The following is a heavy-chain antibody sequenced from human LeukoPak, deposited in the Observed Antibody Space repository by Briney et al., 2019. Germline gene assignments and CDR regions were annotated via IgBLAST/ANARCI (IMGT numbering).Heavy chain of an antibody. CDR3: ARAGVAGYFDWLSSLNYYFDY. Sequence: ASVKVSCKASGYTFTGYYMHWVRQAPGQGLEWMGWINPNSGGTNYAQKFQGRVTMTRDTSISTAYMELSRLRSDDTAVYYCARAGVAGYFDWLSSLNYYFDYWGQGTLVTVSS. V-gene: IGHV1-2*02. D-gene: IGHD3-9*01. CDR1: GYTFTGYY. J-gene: IGHJ4*02. CDR2: INPNSGGT.